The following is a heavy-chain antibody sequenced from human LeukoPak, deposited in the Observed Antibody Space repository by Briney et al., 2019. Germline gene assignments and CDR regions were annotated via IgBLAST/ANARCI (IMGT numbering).Heavy chain of an antibody. V-gene: IGHV3-30*02. CDR2: IRYDGSNK. CDR3: AKGGGYEAQYYYYYLNV. CDR1: GFTFSSYG. J-gene: IGHJ6*03. D-gene: IGHD5-12*01. Sequence: GGSLRLSCAASGFTFSSYGMHWVRQAPGKGLEWVAFIRYDGSNKYYADSVKGRFTISRDNSKNTLYLQMKSLRAEDTAVYYCAKGGGYEAQYYYYYLNVWGKGTTVTISS.